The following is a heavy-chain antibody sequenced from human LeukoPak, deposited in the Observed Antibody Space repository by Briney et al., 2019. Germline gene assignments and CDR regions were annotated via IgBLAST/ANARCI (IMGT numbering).Heavy chain of an antibody. CDR3: ARVDCSSTSCYRGGDLDY. V-gene: IGHV4-30-2*01. CDR2: IYHSGST. J-gene: IGHJ4*02. Sequence: SQTLSLTCTVSGGSISSGGYYWSWIRQPPGKGLEWIGYIYHSGSTYYNPSLKSRVTISVDRSKNQFSLKLSSVTAADTAVYYCARVDCSSTSCYRGGDLDYWGQGTLVTVSS. CDR1: GGSISSGGYY. D-gene: IGHD2-2*02.